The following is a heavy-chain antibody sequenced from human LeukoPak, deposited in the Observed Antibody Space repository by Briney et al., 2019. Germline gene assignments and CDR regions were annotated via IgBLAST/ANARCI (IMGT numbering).Heavy chain of an antibody. Sequence: PSETLSLTCAVYGGSFSGYYWTLIRQTPGKGLEWIGEISHTGLTGSNPSLKSRVTIFVDSSKKQFSLRMTSVTAADTAVYYCARAKIRYRARQHRTTEFDYWGQGTLVTVSS. D-gene: IGHD1-7*01. CDR1: GGSFSGYY. CDR2: ISHTGLT. V-gene: IGHV4-34*01. CDR3: ARAKIRYRARQHRTTEFDY. J-gene: IGHJ4*02.